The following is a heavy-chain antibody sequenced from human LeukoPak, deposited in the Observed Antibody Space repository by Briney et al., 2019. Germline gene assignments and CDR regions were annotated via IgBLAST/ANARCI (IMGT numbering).Heavy chain of an antibody. CDR3: AKTTTVVTPFVRSDY. D-gene: IGHD4-23*01. J-gene: IGHJ4*02. V-gene: IGHV3-23*01. Sequence: PGGSLRLSCAASGFIFSSYAMSWVRQAPGKGLEWVSAISGSDGSTYYADSVKGRFTISRDNSKNTLYLQMNSLRAEDTAVYYCAKTTTVVTPFVRSDYWGQGTLVTVSS. CDR2: ISGSDGST. CDR1: GFIFSSYA.